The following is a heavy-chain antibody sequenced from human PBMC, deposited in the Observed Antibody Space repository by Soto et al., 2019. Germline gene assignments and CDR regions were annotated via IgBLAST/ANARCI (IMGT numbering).Heavy chain of an antibody. V-gene: IGHV4-34*01. D-gene: IGHD3-10*01. Sequence: PSETLSLTCAVYGGSFSGYYWSWIRQPPGKGLEWIGEINHSGSTNYNPSLKSRVTISVDTSKNQFSLKLSSVTAADTAVYYCARHPYNYYGSGSYYQTRKINWYFDLWGRGTLVTVSS. CDR3: ARHPYNYYGSGSYYQTRKINWYFDL. J-gene: IGHJ2*01. CDR1: GGSFSGYY. CDR2: INHSGST.